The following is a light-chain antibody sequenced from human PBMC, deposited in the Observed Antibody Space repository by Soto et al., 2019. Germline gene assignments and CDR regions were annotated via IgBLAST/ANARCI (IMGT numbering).Light chain of an antibody. J-gene: IGLJ3*02. CDR2: SNN. Sequence: QAVVTQPPSASGTPGQRVTISCSGSSSNIGINTVNWYQQLPGTAPKLLIYSNNQRPSGVPDRFSGSKSGTSGSLAISGLQSEDEADYYCAAWDDGLNGWVFGGGTKLTVL. CDR3: AAWDDGLNGWV. V-gene: IGLV1-44*01. CDR1: SSNIGINT.